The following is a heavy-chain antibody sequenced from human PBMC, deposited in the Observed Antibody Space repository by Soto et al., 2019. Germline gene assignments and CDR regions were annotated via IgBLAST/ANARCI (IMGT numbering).Heavy chain of an antibody. Sequence: TSVKVSCKASGYTFTGNYMHWVRQAPGQGLEWMGWINPNSGGTNYAQKFQGWVTMTRDTSISTAYMELSRLRSDDTAVYYCARDFIGYCNNGVGRINSPNGFAPWGQGPLVTVSS. CDR3: ARDFIGYCNNGVGRINSPNGFAP. J-gene: IGHJ5*02. CDR1: GYTFTGNY. V-gene: IGHV1-2*04. CDR2: INPNSGGT. D-gene: IGHD2-8*01.